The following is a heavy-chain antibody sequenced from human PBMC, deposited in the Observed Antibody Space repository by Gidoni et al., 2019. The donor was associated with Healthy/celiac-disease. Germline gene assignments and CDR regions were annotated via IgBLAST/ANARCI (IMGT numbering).Heavy chain of an antibody. D-gene: IGHD6-13*01. CDR1: GFTFSSYS. V-gene: IGHV3-21*01. CDR3: ARRMAAADADAFDI. Sequence: EVQLVESGGGLVKPGGSLRLSCAASGFTFSSYSMNWVRQAPGKGLEWVSSISSSSSYIYYADSVKGRFTISRDNAKNSLYLQMNSLRAEDTAVYYCARRMAAADADAFDIWGQGTMVTVSS. CDR2: ISSSSSYI. J-gene: IGHJ3*02.